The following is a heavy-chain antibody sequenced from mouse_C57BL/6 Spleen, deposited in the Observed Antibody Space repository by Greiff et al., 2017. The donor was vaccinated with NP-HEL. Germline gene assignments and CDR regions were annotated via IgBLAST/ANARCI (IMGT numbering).Heavy chain of an antibody. Sequence: EVQLQESGPELVKPGASVKIPCKASGYTFTDYNMDWVKQSHGKSLEWIGDINPNNGGTIYNQKFKGKGTLTVDKSSSTAYMELRNLTSEDTAVYYCARSEGILLRSYAMDYWGQGTSVTVSS. CDR1: GYTFTDYN. V-gene: IGHV1-18*01. D-gene: IGHD1-1*01. CDR2: INPNNGGT. J-gene: IGHJ4*01. CDR3: ARSEGILLRSYAMDY.